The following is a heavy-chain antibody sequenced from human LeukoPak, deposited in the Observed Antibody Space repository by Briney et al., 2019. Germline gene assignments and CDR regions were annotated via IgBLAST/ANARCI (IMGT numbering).Heavy chain of an antibody. Sequence: SETLSLTCTVSGGSISNYYWSWIRQPPGKGLEWIGSIYHSGSTYYNPSLKSRVTISVDASKNQFSLKVSFVSAADTAVYYCARTTFWSGRSPDYHHCYMDVWGKGTTVTVSS. J-gene: IGHJ6*03. CDR1: GGSISNYY. CDR2: IYHSGST. CDR3: ARTTFWSGRSPDYHHCYMDV. D-gene: IGHD3-3*01. V-gene: IGHV4-59*01.